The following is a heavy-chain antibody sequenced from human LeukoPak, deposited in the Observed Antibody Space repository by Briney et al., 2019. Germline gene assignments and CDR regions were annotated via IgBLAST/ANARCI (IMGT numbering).Heavy chain of an antibody. J-gene: IGHJ4*02. Sequence: SETLSLTCAVYGVSFSGYYWSWIRQPPGKGLEWIGEINHSGSTNYNPSLKSRVTISVDTSKNQFSLKLSSVTAADTAVYYCARDPSGYFNYWGQGTLATVSS. CDR3: ARDPSGYFNY. V-gene: IGHV4-34*01. D-gene: IGHD3-22*01. CDR2: INHSGST. CDR1: GVSFSGYY.